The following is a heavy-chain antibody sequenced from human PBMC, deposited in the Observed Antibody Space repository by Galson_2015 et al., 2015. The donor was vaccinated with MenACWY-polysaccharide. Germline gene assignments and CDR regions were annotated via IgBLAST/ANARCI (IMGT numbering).Heavy chain of an antibody. V-gene: IGHV3-33*01. CDR1: GLKFRGSG. CDR2: IQYDGSKI. CDR3: AREGSRIVFHAFDT. D-gene: IGHD6-13*01. Sequence: SLRLSCAASGLKFRGSGMHWVRQAPGKGLEWVAVIQYDGSKIVYADSVKGRFNISRDNSKNTLFLEMNSLGAEDTAVYYCAREGSRIVFHAFDTWGQGTMVTVSS. J-gene: IGHJ3*02.